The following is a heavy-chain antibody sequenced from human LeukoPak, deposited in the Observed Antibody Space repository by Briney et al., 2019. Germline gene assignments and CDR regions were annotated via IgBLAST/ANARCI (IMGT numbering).Heavy chain of an antibody. CDR3: ARRGIQLWLRNWFDP. Sequence: SETVSLTCAVYGGSFSGYYWSWIRQPPGKGLEWIGEINHSGSTNYNPSLKSRVTISVDTSKNQFSLKLSSVTAADTAVYYCARRGIQLWLRNWFDPWGQGTLVTVSS. J-gene: IGHJ5*02. D-gene: IGHD5-18*01. V-gene: IGHV4-34*01. CDR1: GGSFSGYY. CDR2: INHSGST.